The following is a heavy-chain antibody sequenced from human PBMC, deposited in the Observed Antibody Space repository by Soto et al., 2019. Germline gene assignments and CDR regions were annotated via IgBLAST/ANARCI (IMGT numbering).Heavy chain of an antibody. CDR2: IIPIFGTA. D-gene: IGHD6-19*01. V-gene: IGHV1-69*01. CDR1: GGTFSSYA. CDR3: ARGSIAVAGTYNWFDP. J-gene: IGHJ5*02. Sequence: QVQLVQSGAEVKKPGSSVKVSCKASGGTFSSYAISWVRQAPGQGLEWMGGIIPIFGTANYAQKFQGRVTITADESTSTANMELSSLRSEDTAVYYCARGSIAVAGTYNWFDPWGQGTLVTVSS.